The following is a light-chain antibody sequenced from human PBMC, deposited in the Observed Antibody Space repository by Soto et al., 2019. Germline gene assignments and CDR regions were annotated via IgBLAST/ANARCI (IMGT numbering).Light chain of an antibody. V-gene: IGKV1-5*03. Sequence: DIQMTQSPSTLSASVGDRVTITCRASQSISSWLAWYQQKPGKDPKLLIYKASSLESGVPSRFSGSGSGPEFTLTISSLQPDDFATYYCQQYNSYSLTFGQGTKVEIK. CDR2: KAS. CDR3: QQYNSYSLT. CDR1: QSISSW. J-gene: IGKJ1*01.